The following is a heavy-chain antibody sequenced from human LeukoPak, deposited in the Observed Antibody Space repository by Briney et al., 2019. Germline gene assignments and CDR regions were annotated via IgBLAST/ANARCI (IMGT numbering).Heavy chain of an antibody. CDR3: ARTIAFYYDSSSYMDF. Sequence: PGESLKISCKGSGYRFNSHWIGWVRQMPGKGLEWMGIFHPGDSESRYSPSFQGQVTMSADQTITTAYLQWNSLKASDTAMYFCARTIAFYYDSSSYMDFWGQGTLVTVSS. CDR1: GYRFNSHW. CDR2: FHPGDSES. V-gene: IGHV5-51*01. D-gene: IGHD3-22*01. J-gene: IGHJ4*02.